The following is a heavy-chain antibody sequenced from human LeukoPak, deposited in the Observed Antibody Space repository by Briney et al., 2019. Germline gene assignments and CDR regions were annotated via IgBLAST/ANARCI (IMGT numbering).Heavy chain of an antibody. CDR1: GYTFTGYY. CDR2: INPNSGGT. Sequence: ASVKVSCKASGYTFTGYYMHWVRQAPGQGLEWMGRINPNSGGTNYAQKFQGRVTMTRDTSISTAYMELSRLRSDDTAVYYCARDPEDGYAFDIWGQGTMVTVSS. V-gene: IGHV1-2*06. CDR3: ARDPEDGYAFDI. D-gene: IGHD1-14*01. J-gene: IGHJ3*02.